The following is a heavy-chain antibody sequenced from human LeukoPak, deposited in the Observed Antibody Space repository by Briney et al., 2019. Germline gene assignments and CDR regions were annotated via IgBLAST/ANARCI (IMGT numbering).Heavy chain of an antibody. CDR1: GYTFTSYD. CDR2: INPNSGNT. J-gene: IGHJ4*02. D-gene: IGHD3-10*01. CDR3: ARGWGLTMVRGVMRY. V-gene: IGHV1-8*01. Sequence: GSVKVSCKASGYTFTSYDINGVRQATGQGLEWMGWINPNSGNTGYAQKFQGRVTMTPNTSISTAYMELSSLRSEDRAVYYCARGWGLTMVRGVMRYWGQGTLVTVS.